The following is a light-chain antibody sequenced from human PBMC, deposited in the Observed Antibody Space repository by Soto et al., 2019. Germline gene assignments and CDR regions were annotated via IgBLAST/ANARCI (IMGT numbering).Light chain of an antibody. J-gene: IGLJ3*02. CDR1: SSDVGGYNY. CDR2: EVS. CDR3: SSYTGISTQV. Sequence: QSALTQPASVSGSPGQSITISCTGTSSDVGGYNYVSWYQQHPGKAPKLMIYEVSNRPSGVSNRFSGSKSGNTASLTISGLQAEDEADYYCSSYTGISTQVFGGGTQLTVL. V-gene: IGLV2-14*01.